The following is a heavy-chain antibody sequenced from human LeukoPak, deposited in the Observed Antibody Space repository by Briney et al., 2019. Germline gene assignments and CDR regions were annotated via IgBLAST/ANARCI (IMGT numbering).Heavy chain of an antibody. D-gene: IGHD3-3*01. V-gene: IGHV3-66*02. CDR1: GFTVRSTY. CDR3: GRRFAVSSGFDL. J-gene: IGHJ4*02. CDR2: FYGGGTT. Sequence: GGSLRLSCAASGFTVRSTYMTWARQPPGKGLEWVSVFYGGGTTYYADSVKGRFTISRDISKNTLYLQMSSLRDEDTAVYYCGRRFAVSSGFDLWGQGTLVTVSS.